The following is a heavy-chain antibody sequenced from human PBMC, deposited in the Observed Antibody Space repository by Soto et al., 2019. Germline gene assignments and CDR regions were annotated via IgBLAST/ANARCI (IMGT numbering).Heavy chain of an antibody. CDR1: GGSISSGDYF. J-gene: IGHJ6*02. CDR3: ARYAIICDSPYIDV. Sequence: QVQLQETGPGLVKPSQTLSLNCTVSGGSISSGDYFWSWIRQHPGKGLEWIGYIYYTGSTQYYPSLKILLTISIDTSKKQYSLMLNIVTAADAAVYYCARYAIICDSPYIDVWGQGTTVTVSS. D-gene: IGHD2-8*01. CDR2: IYYTGST. V-gene: IGHV4-31*01.